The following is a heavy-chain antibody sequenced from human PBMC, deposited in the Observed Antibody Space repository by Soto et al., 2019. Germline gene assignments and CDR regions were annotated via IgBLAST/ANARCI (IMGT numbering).Heavy chain of an antibody. CDR3: ARVLTTVTTGGGYAFDI. Sequence: ASVKVSCKASGYTFTGYYMHWVRQAPGQGLEWMGWINPNSGGTNYAQKFQGWVTMTRDTSISTAYMELSRLRSDDTAVYYCARVLTTVTTGGGYAFDIWGQGTMVTVSS. D-gene: IGHD4-17*01. V-gene: IGHV1-2*04. CDR2: INPNSGGT. CDR1: GYTFTGYY. J-gene: IGHJ3*02.